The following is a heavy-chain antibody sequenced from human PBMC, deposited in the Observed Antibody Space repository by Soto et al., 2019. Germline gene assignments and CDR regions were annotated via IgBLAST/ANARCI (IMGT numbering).Heavy chain of an antibody. CDR1: GGSISSYY. CDR3: ARGVEMATITRWFDP. CDR2: IYYSGST. V-gene: IGHV4-59*01. J-gene: IGHJ5*02. Sequence: QVQLQESCPGLVKPSETLSLTCTVSGGSISSYYWSWILQPPGKGLEWIGYIYYSGSTNYNPSLKSRVTTSVDTSKNQVSLKLSAVTAADTAVYYCARGVEMATITRWFDPWGQGTLVTVSS. D-gene: IGHD5-12*01.